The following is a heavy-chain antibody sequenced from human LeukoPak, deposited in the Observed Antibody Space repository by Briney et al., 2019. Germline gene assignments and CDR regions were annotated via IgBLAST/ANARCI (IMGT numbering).Heavy chain of an antibody. Sequence: GGSLRLSCAASGFTFSDYNMRWIRQAPGKGLEWVSSISRSGSTKYYADSVKGRFTISRDNSKNTLYLQMNSLRSDDTAVYYCARSPPIAVENMDVWGKGTTVTVSS. CDR2: ISRSGSTK. V-gene: IGHV3-11*01. D-gene: IGHD6-19*01. CDR3: ARSPPIAVENMDV. J-gene: IGHJ6*03. CDR1: GFTFSDYN.